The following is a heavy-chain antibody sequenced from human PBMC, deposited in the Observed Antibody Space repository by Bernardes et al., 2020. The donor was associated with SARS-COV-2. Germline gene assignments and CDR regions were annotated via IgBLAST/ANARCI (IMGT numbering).Heavy chain of an antibody. CDR3: AKAPGSGWSSDYFDS. CDR2: IGAGGDT. V-gene: IGHV3-23*01. D-gene: IGHD6-19*01. CDR1: GFTFSSCA. J-gene: IGHJ4*02. Sequence: GGSLRLSCAASGFTFSSCAMSWVRQAPGKGLEWVSHIGAGGDTYYADSVEGRFIVSRDNSKNTLFLQMSSLRAEDTALYYCAKAPGSGWSSDYFDSWGQGTLLTVSS.